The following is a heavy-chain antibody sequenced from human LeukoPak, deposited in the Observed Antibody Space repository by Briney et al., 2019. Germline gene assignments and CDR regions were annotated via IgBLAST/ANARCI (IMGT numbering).Heavy chain of an antibody. Sequence: GGSLRLSCVASGSTFNTHAMSWVRQAPGKGLEWVSSISGSGGSTFYADSVKGRFTISRDSSYNTLYLQMNSLRAEDTAVYYCARDPLWLGEFETDYWGQGTLVTVSS. CDR3: ARDPLWLGEFETDY. CDR1: GSTFNTHA. J-gene: IGHJ4*02. CDR2: ISGSGGST. D-gene: IGHD3-10*01. V-gene: IGHV3-23*01.